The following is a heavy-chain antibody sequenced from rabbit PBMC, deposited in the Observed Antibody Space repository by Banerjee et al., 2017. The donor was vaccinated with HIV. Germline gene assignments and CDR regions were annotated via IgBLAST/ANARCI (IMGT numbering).Heavy chain of an antibody. D-gene: IGHD8-1*01. CDR1: GFSFSNKAV. J-gene: IGHJ6*01. CDR2: INAVTGKA. Sequence: QEQLVESGGGLVKPEGSLKLSCTASGFSFSNKAVMCWVRQAPGKGLEWIACINAVTGKAVSASWAQGRFTFSKTSSTTVTLQMTSLTVADTATYFCARDTGSSFSSYGMDLWGQGTLVTVS. V-gene: IGHV1S45*01. CDR3: ARDTGSSFSSYGMDL.